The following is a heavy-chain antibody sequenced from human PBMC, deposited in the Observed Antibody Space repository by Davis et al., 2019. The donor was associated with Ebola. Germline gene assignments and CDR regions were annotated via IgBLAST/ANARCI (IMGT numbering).Heavy chain of an antibody. J-gene: IGHJ4*02. Sequence: GGSLRLSCAASGFTFSSYAMHWVRQAPGKGLEWVSSISSSSSYIYYADSVKGRFTISRDNAKNSLYLQMNSLRAEDTAVYYCARGTTPGSGSPGWGQGTLVTVSS. CDR1: GFTFSSYA. CDR2: ISSSSSYI. CDR3: ARGTTPGSGSPG. D-gene: IGHD6-19*01. V-gene: IGHV3-21*01.